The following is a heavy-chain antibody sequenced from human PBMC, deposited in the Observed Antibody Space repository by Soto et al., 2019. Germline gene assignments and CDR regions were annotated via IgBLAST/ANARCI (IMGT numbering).Heavy chain of an antibody. CDR1: GFTFSSYW. Sequence: EVQLVESGGGLVQPGGSLRLSCAASGFTFSSYWMSWVRQAPVKGLEWVGNIKQDGSEKNYVDFVEGRFTISRDNAENSWYLKMTSGRAEDTSVYYSAKIASAGRGWDVWGQGTTVVVPS. D-gene: IGHD6-13*01. V-gene: IGHV3-7*01. J-gene: IGHJ6*02. CDR2: IKQDGSEK. CDR3: AKIASAGRGWDV.